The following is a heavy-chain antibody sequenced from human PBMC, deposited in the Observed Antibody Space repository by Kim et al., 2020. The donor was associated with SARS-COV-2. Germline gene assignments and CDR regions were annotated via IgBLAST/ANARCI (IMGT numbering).Heavy chain of an antibody. J-gene: IGHJ4*02. D-gene: IGHD3-10*01. CDR3: ARETMVRGVHDY. V-gene: IGHV4-34*01. Sequence: NYNPSLKRRVTISVDTSKNQFSLKLSSVTAADTAVYYCARETMVRGVHDYWGQGTLVTVSS.